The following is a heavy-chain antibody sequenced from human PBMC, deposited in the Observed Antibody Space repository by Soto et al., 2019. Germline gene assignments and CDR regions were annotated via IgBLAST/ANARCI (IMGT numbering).Heavy chain of an antibody. CDR3: ARDRRNCSSTSCSLYMDV. V-gene: IGHV3-48*01. J-gene: IGHJ6*03. Sequence: GGSLRPSCAASGFTFSSYSMNWVRQAPGKGLEWVSYISSSSSTIYYADSVKGRFTISRDNAKNSLYLQMNSLRAEDTAVYYCARDRRNCSSTSCSLYMDVWGKGTTVTVSS. CDR2: ISSSSSTI. CDR1: GFTFSSYS. D-gene: IGHD2-2*01.